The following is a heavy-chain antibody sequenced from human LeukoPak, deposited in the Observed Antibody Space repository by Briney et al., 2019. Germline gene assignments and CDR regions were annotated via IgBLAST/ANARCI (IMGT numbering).Heavy chain of an antibody. CDR1: GGSISSYY. CDR2: IYTSGST. Sequence: PSETLSLTCTVSGGSISSYYWSWIRQPPGKGLEWIGYIYTSGSTNYNPSLKSRVTISVDTSKNQFSLKLSSVTAADTAVYYCARPMVRGVTQFDYWGQGTLVTVSS. CDR3: ARPMVRGVTQFDY. J-gene: IGHJ4*02. D-gene: IGHD3-10*01. V-gene: IGHV4-4*09.